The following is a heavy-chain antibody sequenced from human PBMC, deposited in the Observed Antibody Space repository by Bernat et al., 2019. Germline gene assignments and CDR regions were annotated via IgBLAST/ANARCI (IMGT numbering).Heavy chain of an antibody. Sequence: QVQLVESGGGVVQPGRSLRLSCAASGFTFSSYAMHWVRQAPGKGLEWIGSIYYSGSTYYNPSLKSRVTISVDTSKNQFSLKLSSVTAADTAMYYCARNDSRLPSAFDIWGQGTMVTVSS. D-gene: IGHD3-22*01. V-gene: IGHV4-59*05. J-gene: IGHJ3*02. CDR3: ARNDSRLPSAFDI. CDR1: GFTFSSYAMH. CDR2: IYYSGST.